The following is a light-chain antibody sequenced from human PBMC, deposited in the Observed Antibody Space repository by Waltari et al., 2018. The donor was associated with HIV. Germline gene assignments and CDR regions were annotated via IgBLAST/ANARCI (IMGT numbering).Light chain of an antibody. J-gene: IGLJ3*02. Sequence: SYVLTQPPSVSVAPGKTASITRDAANLGSKGVHWYQQKPGQAPILVIYYDSDRPSGIPERFSGSNSGNTATLTISRVEAGDEADYYCQVWHISTDHWVFGAGTKLTVV. V-gene: IGLV3-21*04. CDR1: NLGSKG. CDR3: QVWHISTDHWV. CDR2: YDS.